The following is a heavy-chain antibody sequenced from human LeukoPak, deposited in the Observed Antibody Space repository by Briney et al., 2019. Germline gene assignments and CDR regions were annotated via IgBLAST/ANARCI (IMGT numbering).Heavy chain of an antibody. Sequence: QTGVSLRLSCAASGFTFSDYYMRWARRARGRALEGVSAISGSGGSTYYADSVKGRFTISRDNSKNTLYLRMNSLRAEDTAVYYCAKEPRNRTSCFYWGQGTLVTVSS. V-gene: IGHV3-23*01. CDR3: AKEPRNRTSCFY. CDR2: ISGSGGST. CDR1: GFTFSDYY. J-gene: IGHJ4*02. D-gene: IGHD2-2*01.